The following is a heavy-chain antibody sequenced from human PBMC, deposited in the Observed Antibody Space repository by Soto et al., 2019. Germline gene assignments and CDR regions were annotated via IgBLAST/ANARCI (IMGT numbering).Heavy chain of an antibody. Sequence: GASVKVSCKASGYTFTGYYMHWVRQAPGQGLEWMGWINPNSGGTNYAQKFQGRVTMTRDTSISTAYMELSRLRSDDTAVYYCARAIAAAGYYFDYWGQGTLVTVSS. CDR1: GYTFTGYY. D-gene: IGHD6-13*01. CDR2: INPNSGGT. CDR3: ARAIAAAGYYFDY. J-gene: IGHJ4*02. V-gene: IGHV1-2*02.